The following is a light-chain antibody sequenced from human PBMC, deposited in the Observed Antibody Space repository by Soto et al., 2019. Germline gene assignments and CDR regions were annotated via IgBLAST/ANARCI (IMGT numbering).Light chain of an antibody. CDR1: QSVSSY. CDR2: DAS. Sequence: EIVLTQSPATLSLSPGERATLSCRASQSVSSYLAWYQQKPGQAPRLLIYDASNRATGIPARFSGSGSGTDFTLTISSLEPEDFAVYYCQQSSNWLLTFGPGTKVDIK. CDR3: QQSSNWLLT. J-gene: IGKJ3*01. V-gene: IGKV3-11*01.